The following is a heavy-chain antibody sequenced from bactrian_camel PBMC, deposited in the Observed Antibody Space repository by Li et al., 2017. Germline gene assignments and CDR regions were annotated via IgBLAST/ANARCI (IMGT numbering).Heavy chain of an antibody. CDR2: IYSVGLDT. V-gene: IGHV3S6*01. CDR3: ALTSAT. CDR1: TFPFSTYY. Sequence: HVQLVESGGGLVRPGGSLRLSCGASTFPFSTYYIDWVRLAPGKGLEWVASIYSVGLDTYYSSSVKGRFTISRSSAKNTVYLQMNSLESEDTALYYCALTSATGARGPRSPSP. J-gene: IGHJ4*01.